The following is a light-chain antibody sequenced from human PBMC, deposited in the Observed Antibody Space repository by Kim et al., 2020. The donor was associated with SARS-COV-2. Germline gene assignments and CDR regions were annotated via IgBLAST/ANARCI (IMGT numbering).Light chain of an antibody. J-gene: IGKJ5*01. Sequence: EIVLTQSPGTLSLSPGERATLSCRASQSVSSSYLACYQQKPGQAPRLLIYGASSRATGIPDRFSGSGSGTDFTRTISRLEPEDCAVYYCQQYGSSPQEAITFGQGTRLEIK. V-gene: IGKV3-20*01. CDR2: GAS. CDR3: QQYGSSPQEAIT. CDR1: QSVSSSY.